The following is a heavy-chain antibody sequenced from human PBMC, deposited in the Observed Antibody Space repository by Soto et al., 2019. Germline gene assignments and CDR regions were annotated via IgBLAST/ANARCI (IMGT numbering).Heavy chain of an antibody. V-gene: IGHV1-69*12. J-gene: IGHJ6*02. Sequence: QVQLVQSGAEVKKPGSSVKVSCKASGGTFSSYAISWVRQAPGQGLEWMGGIIPIFGTANYAQKFQGRVTITADESTSTAYMELSSLRSEDTAVYYCARGAGIVFHYYSYGMDVWGQGTTVTVSS. D-gene: IGHD2-15*01. CDR3: ARGAGIVFHYYSYGMDV. CDR2: IIPIFGTA. CDR1: GGTFSSYA.